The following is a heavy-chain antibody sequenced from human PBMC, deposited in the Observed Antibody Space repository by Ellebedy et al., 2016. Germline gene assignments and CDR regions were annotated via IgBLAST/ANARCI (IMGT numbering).Heavy chain of an antibody. V-gene: IGHV4-59*01. D-gene: IGHD2-21*01. CDR1: GGSMNDFY. CDR2: IFSDGST. J-gene: IGHJ3*02. Sequence: SETLSLTCTVSGGSMNDFYRTWIRQPPGKTFEYFGFIFSDGSTRYNPSLRSRVTISIDTSKNQFSLRLNSVTAADTAVYYCARELRTYSRAAFNIWGQGKMVTVSS. CDR3: ARELRTYSRAAFNI.